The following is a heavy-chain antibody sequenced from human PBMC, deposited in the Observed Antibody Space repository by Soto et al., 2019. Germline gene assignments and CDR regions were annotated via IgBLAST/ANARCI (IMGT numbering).Heavy chain of an antibody. CDR2: IYYSGST. CDR3: ARHTVTLYYFDY. V-gene: IGHV4-59*08. D-gene: IGHD4-4*01. CDR1: GGSISSYY. Sequence: PSETLSLTCTVSGGSISSYYWSWIRQPPGKGLEWIGYIYYSGSTNYNPSLKSRVTISVDTSKNQFSLKLSSVTAADTAVYYCARHTVTLYYFDYWGQGTLVTVSS. J-gene: IGHJ4*02.